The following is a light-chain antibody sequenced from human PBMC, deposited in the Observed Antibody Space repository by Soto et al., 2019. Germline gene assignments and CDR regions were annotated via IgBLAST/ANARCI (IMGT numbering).Light chain of an antibody. CDR3: QQRSNWPLT. J-gene: IGKJ4*01. V-gene: IGKV3-11*01. Sequence: EIVLTQSPATLSLSPGERATLSCRASQSVGTYLAWYQQKLGQAPRLLIYDAWDRATGIPARFSGSGSGTDFTLTVSSLEPEDFAVYYCQQRSNWPLTFGGGTKVEIQ. CDR1: QSVGTY. CDR2: DAW.